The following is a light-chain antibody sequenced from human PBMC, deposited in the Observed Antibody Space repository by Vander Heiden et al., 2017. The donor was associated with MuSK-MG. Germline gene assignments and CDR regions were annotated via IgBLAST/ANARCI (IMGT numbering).Light chain of an antibody. CDR3: QQCDNWPPWT. V-gene: IGKV3-15*01. CDR2: GAS. J-gene: IGKJ1*01. Sequence: EILLTQSPATLSVSPGESATLSCRASQSVRTNLAWYQQRPGQAPKLLIYGASTRATGIPGRFSGSGSGTEFTLTISSLQSEDFAIYFCQQCDNWPPWTFGQGTKVEIK. CDR1: QSVRTN.